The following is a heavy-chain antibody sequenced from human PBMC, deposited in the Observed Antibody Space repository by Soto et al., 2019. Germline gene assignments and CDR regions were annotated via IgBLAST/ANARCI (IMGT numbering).Heavy chain of an antibody. CDR1: GFTFSSYA. CDR2: ISYDGSNK. J-gene: IGHJ6*02. D-gene: IGHD3-3*01. Sequence: QVQLVESGGGVVQPGRSLRLSCAASGFTFSSYAMHWVRQAPGKGLEWVAVISYDGSNKYYADSVKGRLTISRDNSKNTLYLQMNSLRAEDTAVYYCARVRWSPYGMDVWGQGTTVTVSS. CDR3: ARVRWSPYGMDV. V-gene: IGHV3-30-3*01.